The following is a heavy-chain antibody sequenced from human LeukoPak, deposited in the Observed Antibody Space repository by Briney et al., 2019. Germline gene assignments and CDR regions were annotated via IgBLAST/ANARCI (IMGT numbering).Heavy chain of an antibody. D-gene: IGHD6-19*01. V-gene: IGHV3-15*01. CDR1: GFTFSNAW. J-gene: IGHJ4*02. CDR2: IKSKTDGGTT. CDR3: TSLSSGWYRADY. Sequence: GGSLRPSCAASGFTFSNAWMSWVRQAPGKGLEWVGRIKSKTDGGTTDYAAPVKGRITISSDDSKNTLYLQMNSLKTEDTAVYYCTSLSSGWYRADYWGQGTLVTVSS.